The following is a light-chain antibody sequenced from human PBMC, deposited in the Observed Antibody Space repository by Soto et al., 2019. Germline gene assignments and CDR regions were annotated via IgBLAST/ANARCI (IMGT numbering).Light chain of an antibody. V-gene: IGLV1-40*01. CDR2: GNS. CDR1: SSNIGAGYD. CDR3: QSYDSSLSGSKVV. Sequence: QSVLTQPPSVSGAPGQRVTISCTGSSSNIGAGYDVHWYQQLPGTDPKLLIYGNSNRPSGVPDRFSGSKSGTSASLAITGLQAEDEADYYCQSYDSSLSGSKVVFGGGTKLTVL. J-gene: IGLJ2*01.